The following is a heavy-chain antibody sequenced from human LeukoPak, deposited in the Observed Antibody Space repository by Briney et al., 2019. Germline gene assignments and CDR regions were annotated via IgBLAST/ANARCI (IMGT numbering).Heavy chain of an antibody. J-gene: IGHJ6*02. CDR2: ISSSGSTI. D-gene: IGHD3-9*01. V-gene: IGHV3-48*02. CDR1: GFTFSSYA. Sequence: PGGSLRLSCAASGFTFSSYAMNWVRRAPGKGLEWVSYISSSGSTIYYADSVKGRFTISRDNAKNSLYLQIKSLRDEDTAVYYCAGRTGLYFYGMDVWGQGTTVTVSS. CDR3: AGRTGLYFYGMDV.